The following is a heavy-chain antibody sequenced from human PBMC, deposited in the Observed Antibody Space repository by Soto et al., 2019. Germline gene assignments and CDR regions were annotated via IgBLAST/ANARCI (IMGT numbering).Heavy chain of an antibody. CDR1: GGSISSGGYY. Sequence: QVQLQESGPGLVKPSQTLSLTCTVSGGSISSGGYYWSWIRQHPGKGLEWIGYIYYSGSTYCNPSLKSRVTISVDTSKNQFSLKLSSVTAADTAVYYCARYSGDSSGYFLGAHAFDIWGQGTMVTVSS. D-gene: IGHD3-22*01. J-gene: IGHJ3*02. CDR2: IYYSGST. V-gene: IGHV4-31*03. CDR3: ARYSGDSSGYFLGAHAFDI.